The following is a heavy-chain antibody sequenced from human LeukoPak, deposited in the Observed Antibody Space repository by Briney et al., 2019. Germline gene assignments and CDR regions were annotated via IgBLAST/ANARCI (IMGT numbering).Heavy chain of an antibody. J-gene: IGHJ4*02. CDR2: INHSGST. V-gene: IGHV4-34*01. CDR1: GGSFSGYY. D-gene: IGHD3-9*01. Sequence: SETLSLTCAVYGGSFSGYYWSWIRQPPGKGLEWIGEINHSGSTNYSPSLKSRVTLSVDTSKNQFSLKLSSVTAADTAVYYCARGRRYFDWLLRGYYFDYWGQGTLVTVSS. CDR3: ARGRRYFDWLLRGYYFDY.